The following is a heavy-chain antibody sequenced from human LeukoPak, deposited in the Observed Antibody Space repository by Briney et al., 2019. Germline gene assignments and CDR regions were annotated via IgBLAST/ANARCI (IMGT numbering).Heavy chain of an antibody. J-gene: IGHJ5*02. CDR1: GYSFTSYW. CDR2: IYPGDSDT. D-gene: IGHD6-19*01. V-gene: IGHV5-51*01. CDR3: ARRLLASGWYDLFDP. Sequence: GESLKISCKGSGYSFTSYWICWVRQMPGKGLEWMGIIYPGDSDTRYSPSFQGQVTISADKSISTAYLQWSSLKASDTAMYYCARRLLASGWYDLFDPWGQGTLVTVSS.